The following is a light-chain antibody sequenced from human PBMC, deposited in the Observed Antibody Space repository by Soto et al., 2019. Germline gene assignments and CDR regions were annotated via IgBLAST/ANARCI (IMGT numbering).Light chain of an antibody. CDR2: DNN. Sequence: QSVLTQPPSVSAAPGQKVTISCSGSSSNIGNNYVSWYQQLPGTAPKLLIYDNNKRPSGIPDRFSGSKSGTSATLGITGRQTGDDADYYCGTWDSSLSSVVFGGGTKVTVL. CDR1: SSNIGNNY. J-gene: IGLJ2*01. V-gene: IGLV1-51*01. CDR3: GTWDSSLSSVV.